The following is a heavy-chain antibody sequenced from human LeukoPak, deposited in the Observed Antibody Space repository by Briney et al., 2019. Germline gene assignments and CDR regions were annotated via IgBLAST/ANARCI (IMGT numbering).Heavy chain of an antibody. CDR1: GGSFSGYY. Sequence: PSETLSLTCAVYGGSFSGYYWSWIRQPPGKGLEWIGEINHSGSTNYNPSLKSRVTISVDASKTQFSLKLSSVTAADTAVYYCARGGGKYYYGSGSYFPTFDYWGQGTLVTVSS. CDR3: ARGGGKYYYGSGSYFPTFDY. J-gene: IGHJ4*02. D-gene: IGHD3-10*01. V-gene: IGHV4-34*01. CDR2: INHSGST.